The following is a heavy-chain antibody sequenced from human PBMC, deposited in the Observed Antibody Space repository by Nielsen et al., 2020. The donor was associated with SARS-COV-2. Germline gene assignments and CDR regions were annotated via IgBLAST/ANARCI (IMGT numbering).Heavy chain of an antibody. Sequence: GESLKISCAASGFTFSSYWMHWVRQAPGKGLEWVSLIYGSGSSSYYADSVKGRFTISRDNSKKTLYLQMTSLRPEDTAVYYCARHWREGATFYWFFDLWGRGTLVTVSS. J-gene: IGHJ2*01. CDR3: ARHWREGATFYWFFDL. V-gene: IGHV3-23*03. D-gene: IGHD1-26*01. CDR2: IYGSGSSS. CDR1: GFTFSSYW.